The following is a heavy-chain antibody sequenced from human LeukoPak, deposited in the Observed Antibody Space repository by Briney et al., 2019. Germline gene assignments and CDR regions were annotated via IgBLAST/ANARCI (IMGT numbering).Heavy chain of an antibody. V-gene: IGHV3-7*03. CDR1: GFTFSSYW. D-gene: IGHD6-25*01. CDR3: ARDTRGGHFDY. Sequence: GGSLRLSCVASGFTFSSYWMSWVRQAPGKELEWVANIKEDGSEKDYLDSVKGRFTISRDNAKNSVYLQISSLRADDTAVYYCARDTRGGHFDYWGQGTLVTVSS. CDR2: IKEDGSEK. J-gene: IGHJ4*02.